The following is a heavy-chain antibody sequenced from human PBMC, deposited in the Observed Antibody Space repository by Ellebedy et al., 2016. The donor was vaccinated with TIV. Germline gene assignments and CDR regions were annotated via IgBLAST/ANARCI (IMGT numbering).Heavy chain of an antibody. Sequence: GGSLRLSFAASGFTFSSYAMSWVRQAPGKGLELVSAISGSGGSTYYADSVKGRFTISRDNSKNTLYLQMNSLRAEDTAVYYCARVRFCSSTNRYGYLDYWGQGTRVTVSS. CDR1: GFTFSSYA. CDR3: ARVRFCSSTNRYGYLDY. D-gene: IGHD3-3*01. V-gene: IGHV3-23*01. J-gene: IGHJ4*02. CDR2: ISGSGGST.